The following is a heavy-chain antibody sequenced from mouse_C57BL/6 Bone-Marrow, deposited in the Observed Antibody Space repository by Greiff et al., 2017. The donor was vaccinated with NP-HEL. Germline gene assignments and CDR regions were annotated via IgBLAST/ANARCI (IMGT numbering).Heavy chain of an antibody. Sequence: VQLQQSGAELVRPGTSVKLSCKASGYTFTSYWMHWVKQRPGQGLEWIGVIDPSDSYTNYNQKFKGKATLTVDTSSSTAYMQLSSLTSEDSAVYYCARYGGYGNYLYYWGQGTTLTVSS. J-gene: IGHJ2*01. CDR3: ARYGGYGNYLYY. V-gene: IGHV1-59*01. D-gene: IGHD2-1*01. CDR2: IDPSDSYT. CDR1: GYTFTSYW.